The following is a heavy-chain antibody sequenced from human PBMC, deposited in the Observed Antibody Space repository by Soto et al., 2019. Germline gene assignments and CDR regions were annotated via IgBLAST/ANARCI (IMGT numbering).Heavy chain of an antibody. CDR3: AREEYYYGSGACFDD. CDR1: GGTFSSYT. D-gene: IGHD3-10*01. Sequence: ASVNVSCKASGGTFSSYTISWVRQAPGQGLEWMGRIIPILGIANYAQKFQGRVTITADKSTSTAYMELSSLRSEDTAVYYCAREEYYYGSGACFDDWGQGTLVTVSS. CDR2: IIPILGIA. V-gene: IGHV1-69*04. J-gene: IGHJ4*02.